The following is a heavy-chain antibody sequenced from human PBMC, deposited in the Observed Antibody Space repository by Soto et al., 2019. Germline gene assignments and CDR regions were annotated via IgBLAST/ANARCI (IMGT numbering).Heavy chain of an antibody. J-gene: IGHJ2*01. D-gene: IGHD1-26*01. CDR3: AKNRGPGSYTPWSFDV. V-gene: IGHV3-23*01. Sequence: EVQLLESGGELIQPGGSLRLSCAASGFTFSCCAMSWVRQAPGRGLEWVSTIHGGADYSHHTESVKGRFTISRDNSRDTLFLQMNSLTPGDTAIYYCAKNRGPGSYTPWSFDVWGRGTPVTVSS. CDR2: IHGGADYS. CDR1: GFTFSCCA.